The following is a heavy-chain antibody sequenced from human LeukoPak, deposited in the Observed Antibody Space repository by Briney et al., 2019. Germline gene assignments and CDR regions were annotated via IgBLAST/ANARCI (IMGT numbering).Heavy chain of an antibody. CDR3: AGRRDY. Sequence: SLTLSCADYGLTVSSNYMSWVRPAPGKGLEWVSVIYSGGSTYYADSVKGRFTISRDNSKNTLYLQMNSLRAEDTAVYYCAGRRDYWGQGTLVTVS. V-gene: IGHV3-66*01. CDR1: GLTVSSNY. CDR2: IYSGGST. J-gene: IGHJ4*02.